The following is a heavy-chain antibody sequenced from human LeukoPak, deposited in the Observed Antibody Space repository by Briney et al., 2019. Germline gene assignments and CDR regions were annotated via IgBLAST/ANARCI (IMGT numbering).Heavy chain of an antibody. V-gene: IGHV3-23*01. J-gene: IGHJ3*02. CDR1: GFTFSSYA. CDR2: ISGSGGST. Sequence: GGSLRLSCAASGFTFSSYAMSWVRQAPGKGLEWVSAISGSGGSTYYEDSVKGRFTISRDNSKNTLYLQMNSLRAEDTAVYYCAKDSGIAVSGGPFDIWGQGTMVTVSS. D-gene: IGHD6-19*01. CDR3: AKDSGIAVSGGPFDI.